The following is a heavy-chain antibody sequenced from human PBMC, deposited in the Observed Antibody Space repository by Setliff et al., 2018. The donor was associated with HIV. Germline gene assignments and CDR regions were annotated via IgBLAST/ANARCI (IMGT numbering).Heavy chain of an antibody. CDR3: TRDLGYDSFDI. CDR2: INWNGDNK. Sequence: SGGSLRLSCAASGFSFSISTMNWVRQAPGKGLEWVAGINWNGDNKGYADSVKGRLTISRDNPKNSVYVQMNSLRGEDTALYYCTRDLGYDSFDIWGQGTMVTVSS. J-gene: IGHJ3*02. V-gene: IGHV3-20*04. D-gene: IGHD3-22*01. CDR1: GFSFSIST.